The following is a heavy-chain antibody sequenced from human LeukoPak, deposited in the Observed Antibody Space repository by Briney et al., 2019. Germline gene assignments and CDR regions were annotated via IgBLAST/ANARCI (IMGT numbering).Heavy chain of an antibody. J-gene: IGHJ6*03. CDR2: IKQDGSEK. V-gene: IGHV3-7*01. CDR3: ARDCSSTSCYYYYYYYMDV. D-gene: IGHD2-2*01. Sequence: GGSLRLSCAASGFTFSSYWMSWVRQAPGKGLEWVANIKQDGSEKYYVDSVKGRFTISRDNAKNSLYLQMNSLRAEDTAVYYCARDCSSTSCYYYYYYYMDVWGKGTTVTVSS. CDR1: GFTFSSYW.